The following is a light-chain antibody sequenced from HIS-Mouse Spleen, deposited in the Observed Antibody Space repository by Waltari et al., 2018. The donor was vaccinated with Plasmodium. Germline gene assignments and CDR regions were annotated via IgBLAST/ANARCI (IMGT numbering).Light chain of an antibody. CDR2: AAS. V-gene: IGKV1D-8*02. J-gene: IGKJ1*01. Sequence: AIWMTQSPSFLSASTGDRVTISCRRSQGISSYLAWYQQKPGKAPELLIYAASTLQSGGTSRFSGDGSGKDFTLTISCTQSEEFATYCWQHYYSFPQTFGQGTKVEIK. CDR3: QHYYSFPQT. CDR1: QGISSY.